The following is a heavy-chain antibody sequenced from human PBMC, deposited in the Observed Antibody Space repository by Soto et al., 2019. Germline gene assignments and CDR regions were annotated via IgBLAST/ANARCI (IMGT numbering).Heavy chain of an antibody. Sequence: QVQLVESGGGVVQPGRSLRLSCAASGFTFSSYSMHWVRQAPGNGLEWVAVIWYDGSNKYYGDSVKGRFTISRDNSKNTLYLQLNSLRAEDTAVYYCARETYYYGSGARLPNYWGQGTLVTVSS. J-gene: IGHJ4*02. CDR2: IWYDGSNK. CDR1: GFTFSSYS. CDR3: ARETYYYGSGARLPNY. V-gene: IGHV3-33*01. D-gene: IGHD3-10*01.